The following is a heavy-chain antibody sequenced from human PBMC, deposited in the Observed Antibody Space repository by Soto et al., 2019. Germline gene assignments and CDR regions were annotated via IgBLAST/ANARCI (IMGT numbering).Heavy chain of an antibody. D-gene: IGHD2-2*01. V-gene: IGHV1-18*01. CDR3: ASAPLLSAAMFDYGMDV. Sequence: QVQLVQSGAEVKKPGASVKVSCKASGYTFTSYGISWVRQAPGQGLEWMGWISAYNGNTNYAQKLQGRVTMTTDTSTSTAYMELSSLRSDDTAVYYCASAPLLSAAMFDYGMDVWGQGTTVTVSS. CDR1: GYTFTSYG. J-gene: IGHJ6*02. CDR2: ISAYNGNT.